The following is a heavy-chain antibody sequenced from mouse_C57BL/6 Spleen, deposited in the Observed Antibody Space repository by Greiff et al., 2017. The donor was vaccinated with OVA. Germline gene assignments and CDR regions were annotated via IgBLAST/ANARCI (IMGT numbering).Heavy chain of an antibody. D-gene: IGHD2-4*01. CDR2: IWGGGST. CDR1: GFSLTSYG. Sequence: VKVVESGPGLVAPSQSLSITCTVSGFSLTSYGVDWVRQPPGKGLEWLGVIWGGGSTNYNSALMSRLSISKDTSKSQVFLKMNSLQTDDTAMYYCAKHGDYDGGAYYYAMDYWGQGTSVTVSS. J-gene: IGHJ4*01. CDR3: AKHGDYDGGAYYYAMDY. V-gene: IGHV2-9*01.